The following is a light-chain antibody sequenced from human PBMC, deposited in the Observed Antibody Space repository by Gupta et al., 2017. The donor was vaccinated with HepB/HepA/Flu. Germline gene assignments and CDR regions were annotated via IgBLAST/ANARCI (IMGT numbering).Light chain of an antibody. J-gene: IGLJ3*02. CDR1: SSNIGNNY. CDR2: EDN. CDR3: GTWDSSLSAWM. V-gene: IGLV1-51*02. Sequence: QSVWTQPLSVTAAQGQKVTIYCSGSSSNIGNNYVSWYQQLPGTVPKLLSYEDNMRPAGIPDRFTGSKSGTSTTLSITGLQTGDEADYYCGTWDSSLSAWMFGGGTKLTVL.